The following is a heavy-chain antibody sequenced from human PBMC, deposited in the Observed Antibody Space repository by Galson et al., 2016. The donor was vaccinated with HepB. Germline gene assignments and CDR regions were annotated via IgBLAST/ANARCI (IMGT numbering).Heavy chain of an antibody. CDR3: ARHKIVGAIDAFDI. J-gene: IGHJ3*02. CDR2: IYYTWTT. Sequence: TLSLPCTVSGGSINSGSYYRAWIRQPPRKGPEYIGSIYYTWTTYYNPSLKSRATIFVDTSRNQLSLEMSSVTTADATVYYCARHKIVGAIDAFDIWGQGTMVTVSS. CDR1: GGSINSGSYY. V-gene: IGHV4-39*01. D-gene: IGHD1-26*01.